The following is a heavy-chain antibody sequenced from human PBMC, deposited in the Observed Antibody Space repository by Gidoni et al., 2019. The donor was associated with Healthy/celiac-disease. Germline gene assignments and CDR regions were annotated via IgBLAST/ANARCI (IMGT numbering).Heavy chain of an antibody. CDR2: IYCGGST. CDR3: ARHDFCSGYVPDY. D-gene: IGHD3-3*01. V-gene: IGHV3-53*01. J-gene: IGHJ4*02. CDR1: GFTASSNY. Sequence: EVQLVESGGGLIKPGGSLRRYCAAAGFTASSNYMSWVRQAPGKGLEWVSVIYCGGSTYSAASVKGRFTISRDNSKNTLYLQMNSLRAEDTAVYYCARHDFCSGYVPDYWGQGTLVTVSS.